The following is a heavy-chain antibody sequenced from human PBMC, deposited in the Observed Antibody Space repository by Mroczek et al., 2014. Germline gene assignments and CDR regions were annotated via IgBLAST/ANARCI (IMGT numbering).Heavy chain of an antibody. Sequence: QVQLQESGPGLVKPSQTLSLTCTVSGGSISSGSYYWSWIRQPAGKGLEWIGRIYTSGSTNYNPSLKSRVTISVDTSKNQFSLKLSSVTAADTAVYYCARDPVRCSGGSCYPRWGQGTLVTVSS. CDR2: IYTSGST. D-gene: IGHD2-15*01. V-gene: IGHV4-61*02. CDR3: ARDPVRCSGGSCYPR. CDR1: GGSISSGSYY. J-gene: IGHJ4*02.